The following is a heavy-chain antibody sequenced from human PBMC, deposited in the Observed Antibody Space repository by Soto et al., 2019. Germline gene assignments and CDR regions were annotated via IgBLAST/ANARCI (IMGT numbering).Heavy chain of an antibody. D-gene: IGHD3-10*01. Sequence: GASVKVSCKASGYTFTSYGISWVRQAPGQGLEWMGWISTYKGNTKYAQKLQGRVTMTTDTSTSTAYMELRSLRSDDTAVFYCAREMVRGVGSDYWGQGTLVTVSS. V-gene: IGHV1-18*01. CDR1: GYTFTSYG. CDR3: AREMVRGVGSDY. J-gene: IGHJ4*02. CDR2: ISTYKGNT.